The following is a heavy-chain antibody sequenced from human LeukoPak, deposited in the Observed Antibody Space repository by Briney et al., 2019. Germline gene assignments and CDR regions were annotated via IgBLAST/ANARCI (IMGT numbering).Heavy chain of an antibody. D-gene: IGHD3-22*01. CDR2: ITSSSSYI. Sequence: GGSLRLSRAASGFTFSSYSMNWLRQTPGKGLEWVSSITSSSSYIYYADSVTGRFTISRDNAKKSLYLQMSSLRAEDTAVYYCAREGGSGYYYGTFDYWGQGTLVTVSS. V-gene: IGHV3-21*01. CDR3: AREGGSGYYYGTFDY. CDR1: GFTFSSYS. J-gene: IGHJ4*02.